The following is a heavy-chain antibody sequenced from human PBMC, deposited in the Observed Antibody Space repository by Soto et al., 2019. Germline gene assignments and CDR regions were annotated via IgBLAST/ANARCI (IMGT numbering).Heavy chain of an antibody. V-gene: IGHV3-74*01. D-gene: IGHD3-10*01. CDR2: IDNAGTDS. CDR3: ASGWFGPDV. J-gene: IGHJ6*04. CDR1: GFTFSGRS. Sequence: EVQLVESGGGLVQPGGSLRLSCAASGFTFSGRSMHWVRQAPGQGLVWVSGIDNAGTDSTYADSVKGRFTSSRDNAKNTLYLQMNSLRVEDTAVYYCASGWFGPDVWGKGTTVTVSS.